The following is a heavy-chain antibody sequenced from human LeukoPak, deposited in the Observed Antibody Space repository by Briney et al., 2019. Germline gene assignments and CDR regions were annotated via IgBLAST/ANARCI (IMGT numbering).Heavy chain of an antibody. Sequence: SETLSLTCAVYGGSFSGYYWSWIRQPPGKGLEWIGEINHSGSTNYNPSLKSRVTISVDTSKNQFSLKLRSVTAADTAVYYCARIRSGRQTINWFDPWGQGTLVTVSS. D-gene: IGHD3-3*01. J-gene: IGHJ5*02. V-gene: IGHV4-34*01. CDR1: GGSFSGYY. CDR2: INHSGST. CDR3: ARIRSGRQTINWFDP.